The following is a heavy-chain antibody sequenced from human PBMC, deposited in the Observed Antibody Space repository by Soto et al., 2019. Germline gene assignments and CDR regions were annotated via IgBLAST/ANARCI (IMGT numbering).Heavy chain of an antibody. J-gene: IGHJ4*02. CDR2: ISGSGGST. D-gene: IGHD3-22*01. V-gene: IGHV3-23*01. Sequence: VQLLESGGGLVQPGGSLRLSCAASGFTFSSYAMSWVRQAPGKGLEWVSAISGSGGSTYYADSVKGRFTISRDNSKNTLYLQMNSLRAEDTAVYYCARSYYYDSSGYLFDYWGQGTLVTVSS. CDR3: ARSYYYDSSGYLFDY. CDR1: GFTFSSYA.